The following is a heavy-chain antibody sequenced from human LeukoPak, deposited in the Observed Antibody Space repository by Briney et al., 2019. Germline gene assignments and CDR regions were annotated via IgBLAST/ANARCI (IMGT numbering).Heavy chain of an antibody. CDR3: AKGLWFGELLAYFDY. V-gene: IGHV3-53*01. CDR1: GFTVSSNY. J-gene: IGHJ4*02. D-gene: IGHD3-10*01. Sequence: GGSLRLSCAASGFTVSSNYMSWVRQAPGKGLEWVSVIYSGGSTYYADSVKGRFTISRDNSKNTLYLQMNSLRAEDTAVYYCAKGLWFGELLAYFDYWGQGTLVTVSS. CDR2: IYSGGST.